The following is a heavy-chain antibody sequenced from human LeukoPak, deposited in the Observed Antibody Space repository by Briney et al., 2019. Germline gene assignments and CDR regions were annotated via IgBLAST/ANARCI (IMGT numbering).Heavy chain of an antibody. Sequence: GRSLRMSCAASGFTFSSYAMHWVRQAPGKGLEWVAVISYDGSNKYYADSVKGRFTISRDNSKNTLYLQMNSLRAEDTAVYYCARSAGHVDYWGQGTLVTVSS. D-gene: IGHD6-19*01. J-gene: IGHJ4*02. CDR2: ISYDGSNK. CDR3: ARSAGHVDY. CDR1: GFTFSSYA. V-gene: IGHV3-30*04.